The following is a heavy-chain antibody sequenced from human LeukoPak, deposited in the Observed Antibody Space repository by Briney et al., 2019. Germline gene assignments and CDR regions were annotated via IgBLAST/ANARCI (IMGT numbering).Heavy chain of an antibody. CDR2: MNPNSGNT. CDR1: GYTFTNYD. D-gene: IGHD3-22*01. V-gene: IGHV1-8*01. Sequence: GASVKVSCKASGYTFTNYDINWVRQAPGQGLEWMGWMNPNSGNTGFAQKFQGRVTMTRYTSISTAYMELSSLRSEDTAVYYCARAGGSYYDSSGYYYADWGQGTLVTVSS. CDR3: ARAGGSYYDSSGYYYAD. J-gene: IGHJ1*01.